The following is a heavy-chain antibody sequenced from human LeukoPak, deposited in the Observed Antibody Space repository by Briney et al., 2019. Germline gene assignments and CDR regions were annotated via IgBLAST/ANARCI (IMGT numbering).Heavy chain of an antibody. Sequence: PSQTLSLTCTVSGGSISSGGRYWSWIRQPAGKGLEWIGRIYTSGNTNYNPSLKSRVTMSADTSKNQFSLRLRSVTAADTAVYYCASALSSLGGYWGQGTLVTVSS. D-gene: IGHD2-2*01. CDR3: ASALSSLGGY. J-gene: IGHJ4*02. CDR2: IYTSGNT. CDR1: GGSISSGGRY. V-gene: IGHV4-61*02.